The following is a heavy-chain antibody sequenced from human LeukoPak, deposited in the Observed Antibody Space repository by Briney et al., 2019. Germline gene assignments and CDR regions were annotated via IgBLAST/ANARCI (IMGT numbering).Heavy chain of an antibody. Sequence: GGSLRLSCAASGFTFSSNWLSWVRQAPGKGLEWVASIKQDGSKTYYVDSVKGRFTISRDNAKNSLSLQMNSLRDEDTAVYYCAREVCSSNNCHFDYWGQGTLVTVSS. CDR3: AREVCSSNNCHFDY. V-gene: IGHV3-7*01. CDR2: IKQDGSKT. J-gene: IGHJ4*02. D-gene: IGHD2-2*01. CDR1: GFTFSSNW.